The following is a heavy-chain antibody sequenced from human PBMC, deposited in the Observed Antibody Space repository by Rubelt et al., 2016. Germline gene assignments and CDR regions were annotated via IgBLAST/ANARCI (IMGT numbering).Heavy chain of an antibody. CDR1: GGSISTYY. D-gene: IGHD6-19*01. CDR3: ARVGGIAVAGTSNCFGP. CDR2: IYYGGTT. V-gene: IGHV4-59*12. J-gene: IGHJ5*02. Sequence: QVQLQESGPGLVKPSETLSLTCSVSGGSISTYYWSWIRQPPGKGLEWIGCIYYGGTTYYNPSLESRVTISVDTSKNQFSLKLSSVTAADTAVYYCARVGGIAVAGTSNCFGPWGQGTLVTVSS.